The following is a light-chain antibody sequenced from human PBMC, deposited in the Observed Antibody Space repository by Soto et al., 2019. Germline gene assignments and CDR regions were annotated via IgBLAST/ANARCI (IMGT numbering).Light chain of an antibody. V-gene: IGLV2-14*01. J-gene: IGLJ1*01. CDR1: SSDVGGYHY. CDR3: SSYSISTAYL. Sequence: QSALTQPASVSGSPGQSITISCTGTSSDVGGYHYVSWYQQLPGKAPKLILFEVSIRPSGVSYRFSGSKSGNTASLTISGLQAEDEADYFCSSYSISTAYLFGTGTKLTVL. CDR2: EVS.